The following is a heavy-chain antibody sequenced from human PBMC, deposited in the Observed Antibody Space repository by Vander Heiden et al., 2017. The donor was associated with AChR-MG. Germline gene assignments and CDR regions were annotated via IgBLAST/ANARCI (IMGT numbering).Heavy chain of an antibody. Sequence: EVQLVESGGGLVQPGGSLRLSCAASGFTFSSYSMNWVRQAPGKGLEWVAYMSSSSGTIYYADSVKGRFTISRDNAKNSLYLQMNSLRAEDTAVYYCARGRYSSGWTIDYWGQGTLVTVSS. CDR3: ARGRYSSGWTIDY. V-gene: IGHV3-48*01. CDR2: MSSSSGTI. J-gene: IGHJ4*02. D-gene: IGHD6-19*01. CDR1: GFTFSSYS.